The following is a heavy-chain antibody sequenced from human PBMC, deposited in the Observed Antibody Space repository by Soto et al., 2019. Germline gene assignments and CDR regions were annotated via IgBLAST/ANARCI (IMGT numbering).Heavy chain of an antibody. Sequence: PSETLSLTCTVSGGSISSGGYSWSWIRQPPGKGLEWIGYIYHSGSTYYNPSLKSRVTISVDRSKNQFSLKLSSVTAADTAVYDWARYQTTVTYYDYWGQGTLVTVSS. D-gene: IGHD4-17*01. J-gene: IGHJ4*02. CDR2: IYHSGST. CDR1: GGSISSGGYS. V-gene: IGHV4-30-2*01. CDR3: ARYQTTVTYYDY.